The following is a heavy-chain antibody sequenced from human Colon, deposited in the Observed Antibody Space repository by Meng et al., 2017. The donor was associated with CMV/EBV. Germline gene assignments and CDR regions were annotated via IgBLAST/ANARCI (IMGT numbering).Heavy chain of an antibody. J-gene: IGHJ6*02. V-gene: IGHV3-9*01. CDR3: AKDMRGGQPYYYYYYGMDV. CDR1: GFTFDDYA. Sequence: SLKISCAASGFTFDDYAMHWVRQAPGKGLEWVSGISWNSGSIGYADSVKGRFTISRDNAKNSLYLQMYSLRAEDTALYYCAKDMRGGQPYYYYYYGMDVWGQGTTVTVSS. D-gene: IGHD3-10*01. CDR2: ISWNSGSI.